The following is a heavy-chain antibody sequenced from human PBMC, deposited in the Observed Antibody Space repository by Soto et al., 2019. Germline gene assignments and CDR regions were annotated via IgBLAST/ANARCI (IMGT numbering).Heavy chain of an antibody. CDR3: VKSQDMAGNDYQVDR. D-gene: IGHD5-12*01. Sequence: QVQLVESGGGVVQPGRSLRLSCAASGLTFSSYGMHWVRQAPGKGLEWVAVISNDGRNKNYADSVKGRFTISRDKSKSTMYLEMNSLSAEDTAVYDCVKSQDMAGNDYQVDRWGRGTLVTVSS. CDR1: GLTFSSYG. J-gene: IGHJ5*02. CDR2: ISNDGRNK. V-gene: IGHV3-30*18.